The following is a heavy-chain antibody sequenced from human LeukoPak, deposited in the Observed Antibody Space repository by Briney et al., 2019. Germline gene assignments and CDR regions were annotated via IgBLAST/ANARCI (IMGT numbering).Heavy chain of an antibody. V-gene: IGHV3-21*06. CDR1: GFSFNLFH. CDR3: ARASGGWDLDY. Sequence: PGRSLRLSCAASGFSFNLFHMNWVRQAPGEGLGWVSSITSSGSYITYVDSAQGRFTISRDNAKNSLYLQMNSLRVDDTALYYCARASGGWDLDYWGHGTLVTVSS. J-gene: IGHJ4*01. CDR2: ITSSGSYI. D-gene: IGHD1-26*01.